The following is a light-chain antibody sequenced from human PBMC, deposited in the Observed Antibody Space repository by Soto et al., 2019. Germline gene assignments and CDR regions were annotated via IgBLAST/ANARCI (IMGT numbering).Light chain of an antibody. Sequence: PGTMYLSPGERATLSCRTSLSVSVYLDWYQQKPGQAPRLLISDASNRATGIPARFSGGGSGTDFTLTISRLEPEDFAVYYCQQFSSYPLTFGGGTKVDIK. J-gene: IGKJ4*01. CDR2: DAS. V-gene: IGKV3-11*01. CDR1: LSVSVY. CDR3: QQFSSYPLT.